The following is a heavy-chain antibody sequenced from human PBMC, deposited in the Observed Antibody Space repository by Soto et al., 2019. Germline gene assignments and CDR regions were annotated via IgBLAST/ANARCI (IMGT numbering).Heavy chain of an antibody. Sequence: GGSLRLSCVASGFTFSSYGMHWVRQAPGKGLEWVAVIWYDGSNKYYADSVKGRFTISRDNSKNTLYLQMNSLRAEDTAVYYCAKDKVPVVVTAPFYYWGQGTLVTVSS. J-gene: IGHJ4*02. CDR2: IWYDGSNK. D-gene: IGHD2-21*02. CDR3: AKDKVPVVVTAPFYY. CDR1: GFTFSSYG. V-gene: IGHV3-30*02.